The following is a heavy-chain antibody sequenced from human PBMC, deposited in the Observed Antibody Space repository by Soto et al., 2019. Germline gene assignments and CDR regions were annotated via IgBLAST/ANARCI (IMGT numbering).Heavy chain of an antibody. V-gene: IGHV4-59*11. CDR1: GGSISTHY. J-gene: IGHJ3*02. D-gene: IGHD3-16*01. Sequence: SETLSLTCTVSGGSISTHYWSWIRQPPGKGLEWIGYIYYSGTTSYNPSLKSRVTISVDTSKNHFSLNLSSVTAADTAFYYCAIEAFSWLYSNAYEYPDGAFDTWGQGTMVTVS. CDR2: IYYSGTT. CDR3: AIEAFSWLYSNAYEYPDGAFDT.